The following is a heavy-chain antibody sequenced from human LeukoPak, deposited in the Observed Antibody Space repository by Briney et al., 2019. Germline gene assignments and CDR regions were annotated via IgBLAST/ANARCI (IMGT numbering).Heavy chain of an antibody. V-gene: IGHV3-30*02. J-gene: IGHJ4*02. D-gene: IGHD4-17*01. CDR3: AKVRAMDYGYDY. Sequence: GGSLRLSCAASGFTFSSYGMHWVRQAPGKGLEWVAFIRYDGSNKYYADSVKGRFTIFRDNSKNTLYLQMNSLRAEDTAVYYCAKVRAMDYGYDYWGQGTLVTVSS. CDR2: IRYDGSNK. CDR1: GFTFSSYG.